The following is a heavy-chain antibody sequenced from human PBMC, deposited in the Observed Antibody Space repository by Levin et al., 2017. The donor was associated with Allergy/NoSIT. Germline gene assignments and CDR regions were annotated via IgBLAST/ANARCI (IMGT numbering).Heavy chain of an antibody. D-gene: IGHD5-24*01. Sequence: SETLSLTCTVSGGSISSSDYYWAWIRQPPGKGLEWIGSIYYSGSAKYNPSLKSRVTLSVDTSKNQFTLRLNSVTAADTAVYYCATSRTDGYNYAIPTGHSWGQGALVTVSS. CDR3: ATSRTDGYNYAIPTGHS. V-gene: IGHV4-39*01. CDR1: GGSISSSDYY. J-gene: IGHJ4*02. CDR2: IYYSGSA.